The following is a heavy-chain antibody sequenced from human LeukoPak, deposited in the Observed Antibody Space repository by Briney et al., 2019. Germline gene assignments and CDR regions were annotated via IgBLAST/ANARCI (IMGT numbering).Heavy chain of an antibody. D-gene: IGHD3-10*01. V-gene: IGHV4-30-4*01. Sequence: SETLSLTCTVSGGSISSGDYYWSWIRQPPGKGLEWIGYIYYSGSTYYNPSLKSRVTISVDTSKNQSSLKLSSVTAADTAVYYCAREDRTGAIDYWGQGTLVTVSS. CDR1: GGSISSGDYY. J-gene: IGHJ4*02. CDR3: AREDRTGAIDY. CDR2: IYYSGST.